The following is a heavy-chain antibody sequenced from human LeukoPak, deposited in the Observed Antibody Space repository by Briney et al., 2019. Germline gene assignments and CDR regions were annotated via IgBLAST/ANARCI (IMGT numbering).Heavy chain of an antibody. V-gene: IGHV1-46*01. CDR2: INPSGGST. CDR3: ARVLAAAGDY. J-gene: IGHJ4*02. D-gene: IGHD6-13*01. CDR1: GYTFTGYY. Sequence: GASVKVSCKASGYTFTGYYMHWVRQAPGQGLEWMGIINPSGGSTSYAQKFQGRVTMTRDMSTSTVYMELSSLRSEDTAVYYCARVLAAAGDYWGQGTLVTVSS.